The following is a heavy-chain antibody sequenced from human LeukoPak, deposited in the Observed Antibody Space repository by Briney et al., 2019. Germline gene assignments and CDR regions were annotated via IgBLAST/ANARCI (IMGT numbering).Heavy chain of an antibody. Sequence: PSETLSLTCTVSGGSISSYYWNWIRQPPGKGLEWIGYIYYSGSTNYNPSLKSRVTISVDTSKNQSSLKLSSVTAADTAAYHCARDVGATPGYFDYWGQGTLVTVSS. V-gene: IGHV4-59*01. J-gene: IGHJ4*02. CDR1: GGSISSYY. CDR2: IYYSGST. D-gene: IGHD1-26*01. CDR3: ARDVGATPGYFDY.